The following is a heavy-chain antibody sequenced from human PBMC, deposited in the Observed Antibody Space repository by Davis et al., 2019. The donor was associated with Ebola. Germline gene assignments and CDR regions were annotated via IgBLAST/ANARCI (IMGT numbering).Heavy chain of an antibody. CDR2: INSDGSTT. J-gene: IGHJ5*02. Sequence: PGGSLRLSCAASGFTFNNYWMHWVRQAPGKGLVWVSRINSDGSTTTYADSVKGRFTISRDNSKNTLHLQMNSLRGEDTAVYCCAKPHWNYVSDWFDPWGQGTLVTVSS. D-gene: IGHD1-7*01. V-gene: IGHV3-74*01. CDR1: GFTFNNYW. CDR3: AKPHWNYVSDWFDP.